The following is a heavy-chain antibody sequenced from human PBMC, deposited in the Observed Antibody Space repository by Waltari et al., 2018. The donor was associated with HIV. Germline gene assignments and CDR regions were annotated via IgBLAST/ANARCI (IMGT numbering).Heavy chain of an antibody. CDR2: IYYSGTA. J-gene: IGHJ4*02. CDR3: ARLRFHSLYYFDS. Sequence: QLHLQESGPGLVKPSETLSLTGSVSGASISSSSYYWAWIRQPPGKGLEWIGAIYYSGTAYYNPSVKSRVSASLDASKNELSLKLTSVTATDTALYYCARLRFHSLYYFDSWGPGILVTVSS. V-gene: IGHV4-39*01. D-gene: IGHD3-16*01. CDR1: GASISSSSYY.